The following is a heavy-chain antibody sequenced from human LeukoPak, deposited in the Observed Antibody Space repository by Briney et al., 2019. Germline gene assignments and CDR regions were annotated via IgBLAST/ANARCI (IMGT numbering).Heavy chain of an antibody. V-gene: IGHV1-24*01. CDR1: GYTLTELS. J-gene: IGHJ4*02. D-gene: IGHD3-16*01. CDR2: FDPEDGET. CDR3: ATPTVWAPGLAY. Sequence: ASVKVSCKVSGYTLTELSMHWVRQAPGKALEWMGGFDPEDGETIYAQKFQGRVTMTEDTSTDTAYMELSSLRSEDTAVYYCATPTVWAPGLAYWGQGTLVTVSS.